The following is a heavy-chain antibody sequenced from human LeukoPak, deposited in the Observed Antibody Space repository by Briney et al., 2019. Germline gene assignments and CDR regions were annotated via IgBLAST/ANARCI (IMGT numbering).Heavy chain of an antibody. D-gene: IGHD5-24*01. CDR1: GFTFSDHS. Sequence: GGSLRLSCAASGFTFSDHSMNWVRQAPGKGLGWVSLISGSGGSTYYADSVKGRFTISRDNSKNTLYLQMNSLRAEDTAVYYCAKAQRWLHFFDYWGQGTLVAVSS. CDR3: AKAQRWLHFFDY. CDR2: ISGSGGST. J-gene: IGHJ4*02. V-gene: IGHV3-23*01.